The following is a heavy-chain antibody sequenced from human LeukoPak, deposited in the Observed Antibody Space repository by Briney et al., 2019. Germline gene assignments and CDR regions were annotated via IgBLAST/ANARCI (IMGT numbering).Heavy chain of an antibody. CDR2: ISGSGGST. Sequence: PGGSLRLSCAASGFTFSSYAMSWVRQAPGKGLEWVSAISGSGGSTYYADSVKGRFTISRDNSKNTLYLQMNSLRAEDTAVYYCAKVFGSGIAAAEGDYWGQGTLVTVSS. J-gene: IGHJ4*02. V-gene: IGHV3-23*01. CDR1: GFTFSSYA. CDR3: AKVFGSGIAAAEGDY. D-gene: IGHD6-13*01.